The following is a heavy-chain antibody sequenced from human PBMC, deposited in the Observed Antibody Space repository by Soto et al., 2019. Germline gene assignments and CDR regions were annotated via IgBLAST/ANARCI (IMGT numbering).Heavy chain of an antibody. Sequence: SETLSLPCTVSGGSISSYYWSWIRQPPGKGLEWIGYIYYSGSTNYNPSLKSRVTISVDTSKNQFSLKLSSVTAADTAVYYCARSLSCSGGSCYFSRFDPWGQGSLVTVSS. CDR3: ARSLSCSGGSCYFSRFDP. J-gene: IGHJ5*02. CDR2: IYYSGST. D-gene: IGHD2-15*01. CDR1: GGSISSYY. V-gene: IGHV4-59*08.